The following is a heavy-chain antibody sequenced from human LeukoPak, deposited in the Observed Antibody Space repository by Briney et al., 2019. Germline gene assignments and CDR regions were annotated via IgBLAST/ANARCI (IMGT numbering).Heavy chain of an antibody. CDR2: IISGGSTI. V-gene: IGHV3-48*03. J-gene: IGHJ1*01. Sequence: GGSLRLSCAASGFTFSSYEMNWVRQAPGKGLEWVSYIISGGSTIYYADSVKGRFTISRDNAKNSLYLQMNSLRAEDTAVYYCARSYHDILTGYRNAEYFQHWGQGTLVTVSS. D-gene: IGHD3-9*01. CDR3: ARSYHDILTGYRNAEYFQH. CDR1: GFTFSSYE.